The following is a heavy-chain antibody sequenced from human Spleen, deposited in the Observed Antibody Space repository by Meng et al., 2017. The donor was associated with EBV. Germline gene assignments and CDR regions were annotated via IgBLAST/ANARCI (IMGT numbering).Heavy chain of an antibody. Sequence: LHLQESGPGLVKPSGALSPTCSVSGDSICSSNYYWGWIRQPPGKELEWIGSMHYSTNTFHNPSLKSRVTISLDTSKNQFSLKLRSVTAADTAVYYCASSSSWYIGYFFDYWGQGTLVTVSS. CDR3: ASSSSWYIGYFFDY. J-gene: IGHJ4*02. V-gene: IGHV4-39*07. CDR2: MHYSTNT. D-gene: IGHD6-13*01. CDR1: GDSICSSNYY.